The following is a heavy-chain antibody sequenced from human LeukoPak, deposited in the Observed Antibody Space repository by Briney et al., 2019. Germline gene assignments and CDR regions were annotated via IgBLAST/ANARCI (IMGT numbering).Heavy chain of an antibody. CDR2: ISYSGSA. V-gene: IGHV4-59*01. Sequence: SETLSLTCTVSGGSISSYYWSWIRQAPGKGLEYIGYISYSGSANYNPSLKSRVTISLDTSKKHFSLKLTSVTAADTAVYYCVMYSRADYWGQGTLVTVSS. J-gene: IGHJ4*02. D-gene: IGHD6-13*01. CDR3: VMYSRADY. CDR1: GGSISSYY.